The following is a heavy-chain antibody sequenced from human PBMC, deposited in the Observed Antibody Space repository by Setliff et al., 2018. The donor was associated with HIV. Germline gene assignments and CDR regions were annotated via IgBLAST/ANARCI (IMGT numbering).Heavy chain of an antibody. CDR3: ARRGITMIVVGSDAFDI. D-gene: IGHD3-22*01. J-gene: IGHJ3*02. V-gene: IGHV4-39*01. Sequence: SETLSLTCTVSGGSISSSSYYWGWIRQPPGKGLEWIGSIYYSGSTYYNPSLKSRVTISVDTSKNQFSLKLRSVTAADTAVYYCARRGITMIVVGSDAFDIWGQGTMVTVSS. CDR1: GGSISSSSYY. CDR2: IYYSGST.